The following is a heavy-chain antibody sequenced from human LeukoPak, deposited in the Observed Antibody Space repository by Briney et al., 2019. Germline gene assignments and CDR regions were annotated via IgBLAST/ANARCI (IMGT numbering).Heavy chain of an antibody. CDR2: ISSSSSYI. D-gene: IGHD3-22*01. CDR3: ARGVKTFDY. CDR1: GFTFSSYS. V-gene: IGHV3-21*01. J-gene: IGHJ4*02. Sequence: GGSLRLSCAASGFTFSSYSMNCLRQAPAKGLEWVSSISSSSSYIYYTDSVKGRFTISRDNAKNSLSLKMNTLRAEDTALYYCARGVKTFDYWGQGTLVTVSS.